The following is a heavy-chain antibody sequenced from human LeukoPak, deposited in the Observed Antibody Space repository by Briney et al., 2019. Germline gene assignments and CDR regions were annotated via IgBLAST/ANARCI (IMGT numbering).Heavy chain of an antibody. CDR1: GGTFSSYA. CDR2: IIPIFGTA. D-gene: IGHD3-10*01. V-gene: IGHV1-69*13. J-gene: IGHJ5*02. CDR3: ARDVTMVRGARYRPYKWFDP. Sequence: SAKVSCKASGGTFSSYAINWVRQAPGQGLEWMGGIIPIFGTANYAQKFQGRVTISADESTSTVYMELSSLRSEDTAVYYCARDVTMVRGARYRPYKWFDPWGQGTLVTVSS.